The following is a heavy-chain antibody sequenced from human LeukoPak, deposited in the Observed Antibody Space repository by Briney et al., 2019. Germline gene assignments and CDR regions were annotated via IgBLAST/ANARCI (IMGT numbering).Heavy chain of an antibody. Sequence: GGSLRLSCAASGFTFDDYAMHWVRQAPGKGLEWVSGISWNSGSIGYADSVKGRFTIPRDNAKNSLYLQMNSLRAEDTALYYCAKFGYFDYWGQGTLVTVSS. CDR3: AKFGYFDY. D-gene: IGHD3-10*01. V-gene: IGHV3-9*01. CDR1: GFTFDDYA. CDR2: ISWNSGSI. J-gene: IGHJ4*02.